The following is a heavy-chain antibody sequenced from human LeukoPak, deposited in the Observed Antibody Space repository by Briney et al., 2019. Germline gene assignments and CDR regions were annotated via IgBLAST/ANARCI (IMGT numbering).Heavy chain of an antibody. CDR2: ISYGGSNK. CDR3: AREFTIFGVVIQRYDAFDI. J-gene: IGHJ3*02. Sequence: GGSLRLSCAASGFTFSSYAMHWVRQAPGKGLEWVAVISYGGSNKYYADSVKGRFTISRDNSKNTLYLQMDSLRAEDTAVYYCAREFTIFGVVIQRYDAFDIWGQGTMVTVSS. V-gene: IGHV3-30*04. CDR1: GFTFSSYA. D-gene: IGHD3-3*01.